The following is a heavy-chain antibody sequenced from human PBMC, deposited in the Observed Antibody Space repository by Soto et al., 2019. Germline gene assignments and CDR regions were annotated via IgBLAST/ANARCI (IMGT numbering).Heavy chain of an antibody. Sequence: QVQLVQSGAEVKKPGSSVKVSCKASGGTFSSYAISWVRQAPGQGLEWMGGIIPIFGTANYAQKIQGRVTVTADESTIIAYMELRSLGSEATAVYYCARPRKNSGYDFTPFDYWGQGTLVTVSS. CDR3: ARPRKNSGYDFTPFDY. J-gene: IGHJ4*02. CDR2: IIPIFGTA. CDR1: GGTFSSYA. V-gene: IGHV1-69*12. D-gene: IGHD5-12*01.